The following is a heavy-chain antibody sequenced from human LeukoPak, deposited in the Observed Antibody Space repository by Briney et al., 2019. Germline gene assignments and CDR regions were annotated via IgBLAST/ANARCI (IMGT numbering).Heavy chain of an antibody. CDR3: ASDGKHGYNLDY. CDR1: GFTFSTCA. CDR2: ISSSSNYI. D-gene: IGHD5-24*01. Sequence: GGSLRLSCAASGFTFSTCAMNWVRPAPGERLEWVSAISSSSNYIYYADSVKGRFTISRDNDKNSLYLQMNSLRAEDTAVYYCASDGKHGYNLDYWGQGALVTVSS. V-gene: IGHV3-21*01. J-gene: IGHJ4*02.